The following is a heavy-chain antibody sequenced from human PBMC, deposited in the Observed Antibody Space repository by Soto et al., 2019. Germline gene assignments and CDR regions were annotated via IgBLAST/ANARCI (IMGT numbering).Heavy chain of an antibody. Sequence: QVQLVQSGAEVKRPGSSVKVSCKASGGTLRDNSISWVRQAPGQGLEWMGGIIPVINTATYAQKFQARVTITADESTSTVYMELISLASDDTAVYYGARDRPRVGRGAAIYDGMDVWGQGTAVTVSS. D-gene: IGHD3-10*01. CDR3: ARDRPRVGRGAAIYDGMDV. CDR1: GGTLRDNS. CDR2: IIPVINTA. J-gene: IGHJ6*02. V-gene: IGHV1-69*01.